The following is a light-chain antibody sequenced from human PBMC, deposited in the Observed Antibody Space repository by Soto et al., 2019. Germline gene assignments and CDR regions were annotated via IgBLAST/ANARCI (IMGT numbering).Light chain of an antibody. CDR1: GSNVGTYS. V-gene: IGLV1-51*01. CDR2: DST. Sequence: QSVLTQPPSVSAAPGQKVTISCSGSGSNVGTYSVSWYQHLPGTAPKLLIYDSTTRHSGIPDRFSGSKSGTSATLGITGLQTGDEAEYYCGVWDRSLTTYVFGPGTKVTVL. CDR3: GVWDRSLTTYV. J-gene: IGLJ1*01.